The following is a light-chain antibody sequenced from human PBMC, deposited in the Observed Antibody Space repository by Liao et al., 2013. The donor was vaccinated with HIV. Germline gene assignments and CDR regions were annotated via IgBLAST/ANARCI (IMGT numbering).Light chain of an antibody. Sequence: SYDLTQPPSVSVSPGQAASITCSGDNLGDKYASWYQQRPGQSPVLVIYQDTKRPSGIPERFSASNSGNTATLTISGTQAMDEGDYYCQAWDSGTGVFGGGTKLTVL. V-gene: IGLV3-1*01. CDR2: QDT. J-gene: IGLJ3*02. CDR1: NLGDKY. CDR3: QAWDSGTGV.